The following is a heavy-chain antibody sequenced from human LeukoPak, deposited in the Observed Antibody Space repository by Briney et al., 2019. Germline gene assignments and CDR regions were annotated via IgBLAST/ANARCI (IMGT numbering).Heavy chain of an antibody. CDR1: GGSISSGGYS. V-gene: IGHV4-30-2*01. J-gene: IGHJ4*02. D-gene: IGHD6-13*01. CDR3: ARAPPGMTMGPGDY. Sequence: SETLSLTCAVSGGSISSGGYSWSWIRQPPGKGLEWIGYIYHSGSTYYNPSLKSRVTISVDRSKNQFSLKLSSVTAADTAVYYCARAPPGMTMGPGDYWGQGTLVIVSS. CDR2: IYHSGST.